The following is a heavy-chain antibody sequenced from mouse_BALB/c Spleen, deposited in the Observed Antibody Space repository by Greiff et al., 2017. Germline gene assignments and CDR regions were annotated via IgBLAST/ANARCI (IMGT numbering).Heavy chain of an antibody. D-gene: IGHD1-1*01. V-gene: IGHV3-8*02. CDR1: GDSITSGY. Sequence: EVKLMESGPSLVKPSQTLSLTCSVTGDSITSGYWNWIRKFPGNKLEYMGYISYSGSTYYNPSLKSRISITRDTSKNQYYLQLNSVTTEDTATYYCARYYYGSSLDYFDYWGQGTTLTVSS. J-gene: IGHJ2*01. CDR3: ARYYYGSSLDYFDY. CDR2: ISYSGST.